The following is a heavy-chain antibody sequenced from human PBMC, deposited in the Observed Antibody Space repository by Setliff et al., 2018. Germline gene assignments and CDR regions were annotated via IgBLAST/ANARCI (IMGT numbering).Heavy chain of an antibody. CDR2: IKEDGSEK. D-gene: IGHD3-10*01. J-gene: IGHJ3*02. Sequence: GSLRLSCAASGFTFSSYAMSWVRQAPGKGLEWVANIKEDGSEKYYVDSVKGRFTISRDNSKNTLYLQMNSLRAEDTAVYYCASIGVRGVRVDIWGQGTMVTVSS. V-gene: IGHV3-7*03. CDR1: GFTFSSYA. CDR3: ASIGVRGVRVDI.